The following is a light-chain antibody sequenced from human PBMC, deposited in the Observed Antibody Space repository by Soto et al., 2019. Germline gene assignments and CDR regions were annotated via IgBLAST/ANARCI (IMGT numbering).Light chain of an antibody. CDR2: NAS. Sequence: DIQMTQSPSSLSASVGDRVTSTCQASQDISNYLNWYQQKPGKAPKLLIYNASNLETGVPSRFSGRGSGTDFTFTISSLQPEDIVTYYCQQYDNLPPLTFGGGTKVEIK. CDR3: QQYDNLPPLT. CDR1: QDISNY. V-gene: IGKV1-33*01. J-gene: IGKJ4*01.